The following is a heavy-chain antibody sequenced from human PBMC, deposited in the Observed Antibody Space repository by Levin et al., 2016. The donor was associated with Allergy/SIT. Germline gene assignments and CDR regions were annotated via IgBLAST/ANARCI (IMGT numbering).Heavy chain of an antibody. CDR1: GFSFSTYA. CDR2: ISGSGRNT. CDR3: ARDRAPGYCIDANCYHLLDY. Sequence: GESLKISCAASGFSFSTYAMSWVRQAPGKGLEWVSVISGSGRNTHYADSAKGRFTISRDNSKNTLYLQMHSLGAEDTAVYYCARDRAPGYCIDANCYHLLDYWGQGTLVTVSS. D-gene: IGHD2-2*01. V-gene: IGHV3-23*01. J-gene: IGHJ4*02.